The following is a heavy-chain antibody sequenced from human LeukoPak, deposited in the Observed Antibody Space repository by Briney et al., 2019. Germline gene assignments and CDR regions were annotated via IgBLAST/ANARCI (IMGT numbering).Heavy chain of an antibody. D-gene: IGHD6-19*01. Sequence: GGSLRLSYAASGFTFSSYSMNWVRQAPGKGLEWVSSISSSSSYIYYADSVKGRFTISRDNAKNSLYLQMNSLRAEDTAAYYCAREGIAVAVLYNWFDPWGQETLVTVSS. CDR1: GFTFSSYS. CDR3: AREGIAVAVLYNWFDP. V-gene: IGHV3-21*01. CDR2: ISSSSSYI. J-gene: IGHJ5*02.